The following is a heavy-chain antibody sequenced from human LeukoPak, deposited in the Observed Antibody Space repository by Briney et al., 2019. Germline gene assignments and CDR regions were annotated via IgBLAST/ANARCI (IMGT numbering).Heavy chain of an antibody. D-gene: IGHD4-17*01. V-gene: IGHV3-15*01. Sequence: PGGSLRLSCAASGFTFSNAWMSWVRQAPGKGLEWVGRIKSKTDGGTTDYAAPVKGRFTISRDDSKNTLYLQMNSLKTEDTAVYYCTTELNHPDYGDYADDAFDIWGQGTMVTVSS. CDR1: GFTFSNAW. CDR3: TTELNHPDYGDYADDAFDI. CDR2: IKSKTDGGTT. J-gene: IGHJ3*02.